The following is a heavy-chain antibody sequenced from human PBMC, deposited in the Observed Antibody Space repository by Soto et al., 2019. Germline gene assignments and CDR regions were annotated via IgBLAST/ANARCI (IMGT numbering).Heavy chain of an antibody. Sequence: SVKVSCKASGGTFSSYAIGWVRQALGQGLEWMGGIIPIFGTANYAQKFQGRVTITADESTSTAYMELSSLRSEDTAVYYCASIGVRGVIPHDAFDIWGQGTMVTVSS. V-gene: IGHV1-69*13. D-gene: IGHD3-10*01. CDR2: IIPIFGTA. CDR1: GGTFSSYA. J-gene: IGHJ3*02. CDR3: ASIGVRGVIPHDAFDI.